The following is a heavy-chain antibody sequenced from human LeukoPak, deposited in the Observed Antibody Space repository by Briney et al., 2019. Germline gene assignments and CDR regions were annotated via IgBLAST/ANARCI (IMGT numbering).Heavy chain of an antibody. V-gene: IGHV1-69*13. CDR2: IIPNFGTA. CDR1: GGTFSSYA. Sequence: GASVKVSCKASGGTFSSYAISWVRQAPGQGLEWMGGIIPNFGTANYAQKFQGRVTITADESTSTAYMELSSLRSEDTAVYYCARGRYCSGGSCYSGADYYYYYGMDVWGKGTTVTVSS. D-gene: IGHD2-15*01. CDR3: ARGRYCSGGSCYSGADYYYYYGMDV. J-gene: IGHJ6*04.